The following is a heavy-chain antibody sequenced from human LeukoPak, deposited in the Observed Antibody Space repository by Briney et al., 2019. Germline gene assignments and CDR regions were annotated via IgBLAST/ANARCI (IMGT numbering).Heavy chain of an antibody. CDR2: INPNSGGT. CDR1: GYTFTGYY. CDR3: ARAALGVWFGEPLGGPTEY. V-gene: IGHV1-2*02. D-gene: IGHD3-10*01. Sequence: ASVKVSCKASGYTFTGYYIHWVRQAPGQGLEWMGWINPNSGGTDYAQSFQGRVTMTRDTSISTAYMELSRLRSDDTAVYYCARAALGVWFGEPLGGPTEYWGQGTLVTVSS. J-gene: IGHJ4*02.